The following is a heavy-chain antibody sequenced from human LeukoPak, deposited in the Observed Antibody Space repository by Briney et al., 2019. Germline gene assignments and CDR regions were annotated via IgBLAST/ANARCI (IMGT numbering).Heavy chain of an antibody. J-gene: IGHJ4*02. V-gene: IGHV4-39*07. CDR1: GGSISSSSYY. Sequence: SETLSLTCTVSGGSISSSSYYWGWIRQPPGKGLEWIGSIYYSGSTYYNPSLKSRVTISVDTSKNQFSLKLSSVTAADTAVYYCASGVITFNFDYWGQGTLVTVSS. D-gene: IGHD3-16*01. CDR2: IYYSGST. CDR3: ASGVITFNFDY.